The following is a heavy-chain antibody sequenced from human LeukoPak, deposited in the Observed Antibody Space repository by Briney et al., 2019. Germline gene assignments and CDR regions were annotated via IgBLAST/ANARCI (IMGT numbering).Heavy chain of an antibody. CDR2: LKQDGSEK. D-gene: IGHD3-10*01. J-gene: IGHJ4*02. CDR3: ARDDGFYSASGIYQNYFDH. Sequence: GGSLRLSCAASGFTLSAYWMSWVRQAPGKGLEWVANLKQDGSEKYYVDSVKGRFTISRDNAKNSLYLQMNSLRGEDTAVYYCARDDGFYSASGIYQNYFDHWGQGILVTVSP. V-gene: IGHV3-7*01. CDR1: GFTLSAYW.